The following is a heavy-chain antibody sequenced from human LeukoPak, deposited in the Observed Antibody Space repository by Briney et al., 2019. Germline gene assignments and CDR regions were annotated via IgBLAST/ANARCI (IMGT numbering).Heavy chain of an antibody. Sequence: GGSLRLSCAASGFTFSSYWMSWVRQTPGKRLEWVANIKQDGSEKYYVDSVKGRFTISRDNAKKSLYLQMKSLRAEDTAVYFCARRSSSWYGWYFDLWGRGTLVTVSS. J-gene: IGHJ2*01. V-gene: IGHV3-7*01. CDR2: IKQDGSEK. CDR3: ARRSSSWYGWYFDL. CDR1: GFTFSSYW. D-gene: IGHD6-13*01.